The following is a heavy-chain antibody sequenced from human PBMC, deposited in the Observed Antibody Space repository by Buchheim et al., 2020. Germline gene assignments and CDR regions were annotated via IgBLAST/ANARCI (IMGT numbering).Heavy chain of an antibody. D-gene: IGHD2-15*01. J-gene: IGHJ4*02. CDR2: TSLDGTNK. V-gene: IGHV3-30*18. CDR3: AKGVEYDIGYYFDY. CDR1: GFTFSSYG. Sequence: QVRLVESGGGVVQPGTFLRLSCAASGFTFSSYGMHWVRQAPGKGLEWVALTSLDGTNKQYADSVKGRFTIFRANSKNTLYLQINSLRAEDTAVYYCAKGVEYDIGYYFDYWGQGTL.